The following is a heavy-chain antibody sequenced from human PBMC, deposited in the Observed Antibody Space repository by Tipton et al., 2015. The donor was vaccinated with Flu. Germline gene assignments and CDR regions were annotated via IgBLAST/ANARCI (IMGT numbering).Heavy chain of an antibody. V-gene: IGHV1-18*01. J-gene: IGHJ3*02. CDR3: ARAYYYDSSDAFDI. CDR1: GYTFTSYG. CDR2: ISAYNGNT. Sequence: QVQLVQSGAEVKKPGASVKVSCKASGYTFTSYGISWVRQAPGQGLEWMGWISAYNGNTNYAQKLQGRVTMTADTSTSTAYMELRGLRSDDTAVYYWARAYYYDSSDAFDIWGQGTMVTVSS. D-gene: IGHD3-22*01.